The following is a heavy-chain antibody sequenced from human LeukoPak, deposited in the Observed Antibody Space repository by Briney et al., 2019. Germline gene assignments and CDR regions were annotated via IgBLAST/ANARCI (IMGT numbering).Heavy chain of an antibody. V-gene: IGHV3-23*01. J-gene: IGHJ4*02. CDR1: GFSFSSYA. CDR3: ARSDGIATAGPFDY. Sequence: PGGSLRLSCAASGFSFSSYAMSWVRQAPGKGLEWVSGISGSGGSADDADSVKGRLTISRDNSKNTLYLQMNTLRAEDTAVYYCARSDGIATAGPFDYWGQGTLVTVS. D-gene: IGHD6-13*01. CDR2: ISGSGGSA.